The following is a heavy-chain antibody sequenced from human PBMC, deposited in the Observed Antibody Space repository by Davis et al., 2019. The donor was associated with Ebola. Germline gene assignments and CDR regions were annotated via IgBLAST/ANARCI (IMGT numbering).Heavy chain of an antibody. D-gene: IGHD5-18*01. J-gene: IGHJ6*04. CDR2: TYYSSKWYN. CDR3: ARGWLRGGMDV. Sequence: PSETLSLTCAISGDSVPSGGWNWIRQSPSRGLEWLGRTYYSSKWYNDYAVSVKSRITINPDTSKNQFSLQLNSVTPEDTALYYCARGWLRGGMDVWGEGTTVTVSS. CDR1: GDSVPSGG. V-gene: IGHV6-1*01.